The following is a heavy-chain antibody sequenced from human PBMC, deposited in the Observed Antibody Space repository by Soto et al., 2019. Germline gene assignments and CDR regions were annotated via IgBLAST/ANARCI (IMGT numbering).Heavy chain of an antibody. J-gene: IGHJ5*02. Sequence: SETLSLTCTVSGASISGFYWSWIRKCAGKGLEWIGRIYATGTTDYNPSLKSRVMMSVDTSKKQFSLKLRSVTAADTAVYYCVRDGTKTLRDWFDPWGQGISVTVSS. V-gene: IGHV4-4*07. CDR1: GASISGFY. D-gene: IGHD1-1*01. CDR2: IYATGTT. CDR3: VRDGTKTLRDWFDP.